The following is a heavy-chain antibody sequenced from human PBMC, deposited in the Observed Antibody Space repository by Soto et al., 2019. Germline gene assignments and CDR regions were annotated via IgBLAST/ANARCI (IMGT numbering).Heavy chain of an antibody. CDR3: ARVRTNGVCFDY. J-gene: IGHJ4*02. D-gene: IGHD2-8*01. CDR2: INHSGST. V-gene: IGHV4-34*01. Sequence: QVQLQQWGAGLLKPSETLSLTCAVYGGSFSGYYWSWIRQPPGKGLEWIGEINHSGSTNYNPSLKSRVTISVDTSKNQFSLKLSSVTAADTAVYYCARVRTNGVCFDYWGQGTLVTVSS. CDR1: GGSFSGYY.